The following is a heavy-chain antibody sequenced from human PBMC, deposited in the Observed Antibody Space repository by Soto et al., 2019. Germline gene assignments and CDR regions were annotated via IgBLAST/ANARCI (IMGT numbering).Heavy chain of an antibody. CDR2: IYYSGST. D-gene: IGHD3-16*01. CDR1: GGSVSSGSYY. CDR3: ARDRVWPPRAFDI. J-gene: IGHJ3*02. Sequence: QVQLQESGPGLVKPSETLSLTCTVSGGSVSSGSYYWSWIRQPPGKVLEWIGYIYYSGSTNYNPSLQSRVTISVDTSKNQVPLKLSSVTAADTAVYYCARDRVWPPRAFDIWGQVPMVTVSS. V-gene: IGHV4-61*01.